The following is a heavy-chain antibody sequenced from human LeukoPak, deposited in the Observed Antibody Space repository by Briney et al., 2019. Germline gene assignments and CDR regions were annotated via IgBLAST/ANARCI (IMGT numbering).Heavy chain of an antibody. CDR2: ISGSGGNI. Sequence: PGGSLRLSCAGSGFTFSSNPLSWVRQAPGKGLEWVSAISGSGGNIYYGDSVRGRFTISRDNSKNTLYLQMNSLRAEDTAVYYCARVPFDILTAYNPNYFDYWGQGTLVTVSS. D-gene: IGHD3-9*01. J-gene: IGHJ4*02. CDR1: GFTFSSNP. V-gene: IGHV3-23*01. CDR3: ARVPFDILTAYNPNYFDY.